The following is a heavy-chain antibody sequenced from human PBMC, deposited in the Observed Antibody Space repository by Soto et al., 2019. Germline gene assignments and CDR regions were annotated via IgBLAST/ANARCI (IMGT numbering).Heavy chain of an antibody. J-gene: IGHJ3*01. Sequence: QVQLQESGPGLVKPSETLSLTCSVSGDAISSYFRNWIRQPPGKGLEWIGCIYDSGTTNYNPSLKSRITISLDTSKNQFSLSLSYVTAADTAVYYCVSSRAAIYGDAFDVWGQGTMVTVSS. V-gene: IGHV4-59*03. CDR3: VSSRAAIYGDAFDV. CDR2: IYDSGTT. D-gene: IGHD2-2*01. CDR1: GDAISSYF.